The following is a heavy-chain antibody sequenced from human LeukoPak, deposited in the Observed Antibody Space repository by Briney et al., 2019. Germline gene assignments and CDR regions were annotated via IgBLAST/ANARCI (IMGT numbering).Heavy chain of an antibody. CDR1: GFTFSNYW. D-gene: IGHD2-15*01. CDR3: AKYCSGGSCYSGLAY. CDR2: ISGSGGST. V-gene: IGHV3-23*01. J-gene: IGHJ4*02. Sequence: GGSLRLSCAASGFTFSNYWMHWVRQAPGKGLVWVSAISGSGGSTYYADSVKGRFTISRDNSKNTLYLQMNSLRAEDTAIYYCAKYCSGGSCYSGLAYWGQGTLVTVSS.